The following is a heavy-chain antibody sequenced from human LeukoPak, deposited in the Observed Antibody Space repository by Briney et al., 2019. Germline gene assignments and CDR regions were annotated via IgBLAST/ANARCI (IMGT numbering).Heavy chain of an antibody. CDR2: VRNKPNGYTT. CDR1: GFSISYHY. J-gene: IGHJ4*02. CDR3: TRVRHGDYFDY. V-gene: IGHV3-72*01. Sequence: GGSLRLSCAASGFSISYHYMDWLRQSPEKVGEWVGRVRNKPNGYTTDYGTSVKGRFTISSDDSKNSLYLQMNSMTSEDTAVYYCTRVRHGDYFDYCGQGTLVSVSS. D-gene: IGHD4-17*01.